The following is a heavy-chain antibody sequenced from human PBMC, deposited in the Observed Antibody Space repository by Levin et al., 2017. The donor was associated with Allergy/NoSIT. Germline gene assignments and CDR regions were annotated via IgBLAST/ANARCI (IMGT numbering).Heavy chain of an antibody. J-gene: IGHJ4*02. Sequence: PGESLKISCTASGFTFGDYAMSWFRQAPGKGLEWVGFIRSKAYGGTTEYAASVKGRFTISRDDSKSIAYLQMNSLKTEDTAVYYCTTDFWSGYHGVGYWGQGTLVTVSS. CDR2: IRSKAYGGTT. V-gene: IGHV3-49*03. CDR1: GFTFGDYA. D-gene: IGHD3-3*01. CDR3: TTDFWSGYHGVGY.